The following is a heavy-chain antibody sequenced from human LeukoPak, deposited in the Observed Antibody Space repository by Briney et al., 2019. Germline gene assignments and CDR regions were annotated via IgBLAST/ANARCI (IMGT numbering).Heavy chain of an antibody. J-gene: IGHJ4*02. D-gene: IGHD3-3*01. CDR2: IYSGGST. Sequence: PGGSLRLSCAASGFTVSSNYMSWVRQAPGKGLEWVSVIYSGGSTYYADSVKGRFTISRDNSKNTLYLQMNSLRAEDTAVYYCARDKLAPPHYDFWSGYPGDYWGQGTLVTVSS. CDR1: GFTVSSNY. CDR3: ARDKLAPPHYDFWSGYPGDY. V-gene: IGHV3-53*05.